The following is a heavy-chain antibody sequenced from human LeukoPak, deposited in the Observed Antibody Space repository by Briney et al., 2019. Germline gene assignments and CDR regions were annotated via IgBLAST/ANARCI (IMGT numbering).Heavy chain of an antibody. J-gene: IGHJ4*02. Sequence: GGSLRLSCAASGFTVSSNYMSWVRQAPGKGLEWVSVLYGGGSTYYADSVKGRFTTSRDNSKNTLYLQMNSLRAEDTAVHYCARSPSGEPTNWGQGTLVTVSS. CDR3: ARSPSGEPTN. CDR1: GFTVSSNY. D-gene: IGHD3-16*01. V-gene: IGHV3-53*01. CDR2: LYGGGST.